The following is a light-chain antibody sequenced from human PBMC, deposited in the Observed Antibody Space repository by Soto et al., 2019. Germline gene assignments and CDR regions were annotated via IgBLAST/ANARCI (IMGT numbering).Light chain of an antibody. CDR1: QGIRDF. CDR3: QQFNVYPLT. J-gene: IGKJ4*01. CDR2: AAS. V-gene: IGKV1-9*01. Sequence: DIQLTQSPSFLSASVGDRVTITCRASQGIRDFLAWYQQKPGKAPKLLIYAASTLQAGVPTRFSGFASGTEFTLTISNLQPADSATYYCQQFNVYPLTFGGGTKVVIK.